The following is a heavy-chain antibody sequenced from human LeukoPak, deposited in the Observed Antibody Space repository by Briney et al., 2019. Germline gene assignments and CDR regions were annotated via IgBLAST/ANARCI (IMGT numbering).Heavy chain of an antibody. Sequence: SETLSLTCTVSGYSISSGYYWGWIRQPPGKGLEWIGSIYHSGSTYYNPSLKSRVTISVDTSKNQSSLKLSSVTAADTAVYYCARGGSYSAYYYMDVWGRGTTVTVSS. D-gene: IGHD1-26*01. V-gene: IGHV4-38-2*02. J-gene: IGHJ6*03. CDR3: ARGGSYSAYYYMDV. CDR2: IYHSGST. CDR1: GYSISSGYY.